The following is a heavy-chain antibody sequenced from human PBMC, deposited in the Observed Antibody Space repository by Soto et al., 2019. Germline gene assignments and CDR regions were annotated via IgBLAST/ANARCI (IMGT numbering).Heavy chain of an antibody. V-gene: IGHV3-23*01. Sequence: PGGSLRLSCAASGFTFSSYAMSWVRQAPGKGLEWVSAISGSGGSTYYADSVKGRFTISRDNSKNTLYLQMNSLRAEDTAVYYCAKDVLWFGPGGRPEFDYWGQGTLVTVSS. J-gene: IGHJ4*02. CDR2: ISGSGGST. CDR3: AKDVLWFGPGGRPEFDY. CDR1: GFTFSSYA. D-gene: IGHD3-10*01.